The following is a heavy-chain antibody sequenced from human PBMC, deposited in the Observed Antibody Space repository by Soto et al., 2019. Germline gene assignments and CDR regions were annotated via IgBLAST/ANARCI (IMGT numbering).Heavy chain of an antibody. CDR1: GYTFTTYD. CDR2: ISVYNGDT. D-gene: IGHD6-19*01. V-gene: IGHV1-18*01. Sequence: QVQLVQSGAEVKKPGASVKVSCKASGYTFTTYDFKWVRQAPGQGLEWMGWISVYNGDTNYAQKFQGRVTMTTDTSTSTAYMELRSLRSDDTAVYYCARGGSGWYSDYGGQGTLVTVSS. J-gene: IGHJ4*02. CDR3: ARGGSGWYSDY.